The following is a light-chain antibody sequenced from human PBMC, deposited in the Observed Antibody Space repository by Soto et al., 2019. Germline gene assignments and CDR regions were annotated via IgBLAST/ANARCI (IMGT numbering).Light chain of an antibody. V-gene: IGLV1-44*01. CDR2: RND. CDR3: AVWDNGLTGLWV. CDR1: SSNIGSNT. Sequence: QSVLTQPPSASGTPGQRVSISCSGSSSNIGSNTVTWYQQVPGATPKLLIYRNDQRPTGVPDRFSGSKSGTSASLAISGLQSEDEADYYCAVWDNGLTGLWVFGGGTQLTVL. J-gene: IGLJ3*02.